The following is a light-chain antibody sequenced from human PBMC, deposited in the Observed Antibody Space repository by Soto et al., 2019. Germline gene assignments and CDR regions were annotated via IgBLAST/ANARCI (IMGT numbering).Light chain of an antibody. CDR2: KAS. CDR1: HSINSW. CDR3: QQYNSYPHT. V-gene: IGKV1-5*03. Sequence: DIQLTQSPSTLSASVGDRVTITCRASHSINSWLAWYQQRPGKAPKLLMYKASSLQSGVPSRFSGSGSGTEFTLTISRLQPDDFATYYCQQYNSYPHTFGQGTKLEIK. J-gene: IGKJ2*01.